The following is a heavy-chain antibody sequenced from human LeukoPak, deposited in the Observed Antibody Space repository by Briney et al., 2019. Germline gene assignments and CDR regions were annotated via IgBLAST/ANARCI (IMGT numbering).Heavy chain of an antibody. V-gene: IGHV3-74*01. CDR3: ARFVVVTAGDY. J-gene: IGHJ4*02. D-gene: IGHD2-21*02. CDR1: GFTVSSYW. CDR2: INSDGITT. Sequence: PGGSLRLSCAASGFTVSSYWMHWVRQAPGEGLVWVSRINSDGITTTYADSVKGRFTISRDDAKNTLYLEMNSLRVEDTAVYYCARFVVVTAGDYWGQGTLVTVSS.